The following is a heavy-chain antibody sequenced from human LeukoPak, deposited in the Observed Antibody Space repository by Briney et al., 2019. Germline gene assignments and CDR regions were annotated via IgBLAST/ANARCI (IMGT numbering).Heavy chain of an antibody. J-gene: IGHJ1*01. D-gene: IGHD3-22*01. Sequence: PGGSLRLSCAASGFTVSSNYMSWVRQAPGKGLEWVSVIYSGGSTYYADSVKGRFTISRDNSKNTLYLQMNSLRAEDTAVYYCARDPAPHYYDSSGREFQHWGQGTLVTVSS. V-gene: IGHV3-66*01. CDR2: IYSGGST. CDR3: ARDPAPHYYDSSGREFQH. CDR1: GFTVSSNY.